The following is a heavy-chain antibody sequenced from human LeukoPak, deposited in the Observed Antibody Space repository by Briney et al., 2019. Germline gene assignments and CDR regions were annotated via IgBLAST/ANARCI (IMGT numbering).Heavy chain of an antibody. V-gene: IGHV3-7*01. CDR3: VSWRDSGDKNS. J-gene: IGHJ5*02. Sequence: GGSLRLSCAAPRFTFSSSWMSWVRQAPEKGLEWVAHIKQDGSQKYYVDSVRGRFTISRDNTKNSVYLQMNSLRAEDTAVYYCVSWRDSGDKNSWGQGTLVTVSS. CDR1: RFTFSSSW. CDR2: IKQDGSQK. D-gene: IGHD4-23*01.